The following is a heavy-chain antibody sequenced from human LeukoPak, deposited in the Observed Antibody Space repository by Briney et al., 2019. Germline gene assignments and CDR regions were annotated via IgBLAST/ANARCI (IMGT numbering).Heavy chain of an antibody. CDR2: MNPNSGNT. J-gene: IGHJ4*02. CDR1: GYTFTSYD. Sequence: ASVKVSCTASGYTFTSYDINWVRQAPGQGLEWMGWMNPNSGNTGYAQKFQGRVTMTRNTSISTAYMELSSLRSEDAAVYYCARGGYYDSSGYYEVFNYWGQGTLVTVSS. V-gene: IGHV1-8*01. D-gene: IGHD3-22*01. CDR3: ARGGYYDSSGYYEVFNY.